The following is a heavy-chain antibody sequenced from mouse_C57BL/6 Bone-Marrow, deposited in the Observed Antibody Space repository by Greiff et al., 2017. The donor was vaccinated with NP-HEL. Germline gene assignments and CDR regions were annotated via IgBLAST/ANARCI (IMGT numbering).Heavy chain of an antibody. J-gene: IGHJ2*01. Sequence: EVKLVESGGGLVKPGGSLKLSCAASGFTFSSYAMSWVRQTPEKRLEWVATISDGGSYTYYPDNVKGRFTMSRDNAKNNLYLQLSHLKSEDTAMYYCARDLSSSGYGYWGQGTTLTVSS. CDR2: ISDGGSYT. V-gene: IGHV5-4*01. CDR1: GFTFSSYA. D-gene: IGHD3-1*01. CDR3: ARDLSSSGYGY.